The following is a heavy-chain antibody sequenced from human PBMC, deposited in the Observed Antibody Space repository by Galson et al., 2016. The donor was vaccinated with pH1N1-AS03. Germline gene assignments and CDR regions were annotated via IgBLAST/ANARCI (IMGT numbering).Heavy chain of an antibody. Sequence: PALVKPTQTLTLTCTFSGFSLTTSAVGVVWTRQPPGKALEWLALIYWDDDKRYNSSLKSRLTITKDTSTNQVVLTMTNMDPVDTATYYCARTAGWLPDFWGQGTLVTVSS. V-gene: IGHV2-5*02. CDR1: GFSLTTSAVG. D-gene: IGHD3-9*01. CDR2: IYWDDDK. CDR3: ARTAGWLPDF. J-gene: IGHJ4*02.